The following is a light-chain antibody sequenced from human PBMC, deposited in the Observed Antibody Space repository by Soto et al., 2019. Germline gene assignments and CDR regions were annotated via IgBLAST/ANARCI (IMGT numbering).Light chain of an antibody. CDR1: PSISSSY. CDR2: GAS. V-gene: IGKV3-20*01. Sequence: EIVCTQSPGTLSLSPGARATLSGRASPSISSSYLAWYQQNAGQAPRLIIYGASSRATGIPDRFSGSGSGTDFTLNISRLQTEDLAVYYCQKYGSSPRTFGQGTKVDIK. CDR3: QKYGSSPRT. J-gene: IGKJ1*01.